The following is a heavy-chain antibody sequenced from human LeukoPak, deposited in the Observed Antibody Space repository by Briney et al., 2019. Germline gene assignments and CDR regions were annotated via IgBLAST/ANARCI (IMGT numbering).Heavy chain of an antibody. Sequence: GGSLRLSCAASGFTVSSNYMSWVRQAPGKGLEWVSVIYSGGSTYYADSVKGRFTISRDSSKNTLYLQMNSLRAEDTAVYYCARDQFAFGRFDYWGQGTLVTVSS. J-gene: IGHJ4*02. D-gene: IGHD3/OR15-3a*01. CDR2: IYSGGST. V-gene: IGHV3-53*01. CDR3: ARDQFAFGRFDY. CDR1: GFTVSSNY.